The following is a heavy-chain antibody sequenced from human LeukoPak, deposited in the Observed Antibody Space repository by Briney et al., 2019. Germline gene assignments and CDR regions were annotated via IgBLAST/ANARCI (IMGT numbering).Heavy chain of an antibody. CDR3: ARGYCSGGSCRDYYGMDV. CDR1: GYTFTSYY. J-gene: IGHJ6*02. Sequence: GASVKVSCKASGYTFTSYYMHWVRQAPGQGLEWMGIINPSGGSTSYAQKFQGRVTMTRDTSASTAYMELSSLRSEDTAVYYCARGYCSGGSCRDYYGMDVWGQGTTVTVSS. V-gene: IGHV1-46*01. D-gene: IGHD2-15*01. CDR2: INPSGGST.